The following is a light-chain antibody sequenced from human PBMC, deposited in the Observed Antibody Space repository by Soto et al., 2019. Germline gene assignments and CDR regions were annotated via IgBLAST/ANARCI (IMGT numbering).Light chain of an antibody. J-gene: IGLJ1*01. CDR2: NTN. CDR3: AAWDDRLSGPV. CDR1: NSNIGSNT. V-gene: IGLV1-44*01. Sequence: QPVLTQSPSASGTPGQRVTISCSGSNSNIGSNTVHWYQLLPGMAPKLLIYNTNQGPSGVPDRFSGSKSGTSASLAISGLQSGDEADYYCAAWDDRLSGPVFGTGTKLTVL.